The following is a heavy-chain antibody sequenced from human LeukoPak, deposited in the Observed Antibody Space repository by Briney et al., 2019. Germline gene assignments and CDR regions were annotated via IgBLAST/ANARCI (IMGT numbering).Heavy chain of an antibody. V-gene: IGHV3-7*01. CDR3: ARAIRGSAVDTGDR. CDR2: IKNDGSEE. D-gene: IGHD3-10*01. J-gene: IGHJ4*02. Sequence: PGGSLRLSCAASGFTFSRYWMRGVGQAPAKGLEGVANIKNDGSEEYYVDSVKGRFTISRDNARNSLFLQMNSLTVEDTAVYYCARAIRGSAVDTGDRWGQGTLVTVSS. CDR1: GFTFSRYW.